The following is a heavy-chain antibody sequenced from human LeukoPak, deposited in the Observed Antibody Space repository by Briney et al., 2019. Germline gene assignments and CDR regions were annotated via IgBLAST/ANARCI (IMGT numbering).Heavy chain of an antibody. D-gene: IGHD2-2*01. CDR1: GGSISSYY. CDR3: ARVREYQLLEMDV. J-gene: IGHJ6*03. V-gene: IGHV4-59*01. Sequence: SETLSLTCTVSGGSISSYYWSWIRQPPGKGLEWIGYIYYSGSTNYNPSLKSRVTISVDTSKNQFSLKLSSVTAADTAVYYCARVREYQLLEMDVWGKGTTVTIS. CDR2: IYYSGST.